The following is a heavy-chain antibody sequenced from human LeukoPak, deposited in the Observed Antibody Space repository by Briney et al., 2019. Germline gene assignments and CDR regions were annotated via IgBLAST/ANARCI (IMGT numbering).Heavy chain of an antibody. Sequence: GGSLSLSCATSGFTFSSYSMNWVRQAPGKGLEWVSYIRSSGDMIYYADSVKGRFTISRDNAKKSVYLQMNSLRDEDTAVYYCVRDPDALDYWGQGTQVTVSS. V-gene: IGHV3-48*02. CDR2: IRSSGDMI. CDR3: VRDPDALDY. CDR1: GFTFSSYS. J-gene: IGHJ4*02.